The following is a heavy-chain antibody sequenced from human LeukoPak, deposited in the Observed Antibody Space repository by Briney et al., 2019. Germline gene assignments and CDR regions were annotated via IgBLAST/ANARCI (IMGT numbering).Heavy chain of an antibody. J-gene: IGHJ6*02. CDR3: ARVGCSGGSCYSWTYYYYGMDV. CDR1: GFTFSNYW. V-gene: IGHV3-74*03. CDR2: IKTDGSVT. D-gene: IGHD2-15*01. Sequence: GGSLRLSCNGSGFTFSNYWMRWVRQAPGKGLVWVARIKTDGSVTTYADSVKGRFTISRDNAKNTLYLQMNSLRAEDTAVYYCARVGCSGGSCYSWTYYYYGMDVWGQGTTVTVSS.